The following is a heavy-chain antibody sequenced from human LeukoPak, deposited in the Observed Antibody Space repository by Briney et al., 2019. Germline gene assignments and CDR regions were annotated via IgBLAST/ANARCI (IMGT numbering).Heavy chain of an antibody. J-gene: IGHJ4*02. CDR3: AKGSYGYDY. CDR1: GFTFSSFA. CDR2: ISSSGGST. V-gene: IGHV3-23*01. Sequence: GGSLRLSCAASGFTFSSFAMSWVRQAPGKGLEWVSVISSSGGSTYYADSVKGRFTISRDNSKNTLYLQMNSLRAEDTAVYYCAKGSYGYDYWGQGTLVTVSS. D-gene: IGHD5-18*01.